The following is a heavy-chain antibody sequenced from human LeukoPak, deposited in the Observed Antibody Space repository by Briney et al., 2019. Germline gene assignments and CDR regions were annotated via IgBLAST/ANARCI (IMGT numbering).Heavy chain of an antibody. CDR3: ARVPMIVVVTLCNWFDP. CDR1: GYTFTSYG. J-gene: IGHJ5*02. D-gene: IGHD3-22*01. Sequence: GASVKVSCKASGYTFTSYGISWVRQAPGQGLEWMGWISAYNGNTNYAQKLQGRVTMTTDTSTSTAYMELRSLRSDDTAVYYCARVPMIVVVTLCNWFDPWGQGTLVTVSS. V-gene: IGHV1-18*01. CDR2: ISAYNGNT.